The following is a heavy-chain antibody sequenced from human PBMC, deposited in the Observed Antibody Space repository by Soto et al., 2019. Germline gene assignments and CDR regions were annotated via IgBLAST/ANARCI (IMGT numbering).Heavy chain of an antibody. Sequence: GESLKISCKVSGDSFTSFWIGWVRQMPGKGLEWLGSIYPGDSDTRYSPSFQGQVTISADKSISTAYLQWSSLKAPDTAMYYCARHALAYCGGDCYSYNWFDPWGQGTLVTVSS. CDR3: ARHALAYCGGDCYSYNWFDP. CDR1: GDSFTSFW. CDR2: IYPGDSDT. J-gene: IGHJ5*02. D-gene: IGHD2-21*02. V-gene: IGHV5-51*01.